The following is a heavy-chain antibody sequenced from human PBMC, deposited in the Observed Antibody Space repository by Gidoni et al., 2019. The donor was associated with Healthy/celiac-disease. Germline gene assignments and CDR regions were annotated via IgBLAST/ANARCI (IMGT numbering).Heavy chain of an antibody. Sequence: QVQLQQWGAGLFKPSETLSLTCAVHGGSFSGSYWSWFRQPPGKGLEWIGEINHSGSTNYNPSLKSRVTISVDTSKNQFSLKLSSVTAADTAVYYCAVLNGDAYYFDYWGQGTLVTVSS. CDR3: AVLNGDAYYFDY. CDR2: INHSGST. V-gene: IGHV4-34*01. CDR1: GGSFSGSY. J-gene: IGHJ4*02. D-gene: IGHD7-27*01.